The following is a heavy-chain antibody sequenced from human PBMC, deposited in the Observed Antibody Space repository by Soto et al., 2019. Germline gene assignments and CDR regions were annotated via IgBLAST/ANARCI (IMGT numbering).Heavy chain of an antibody. Sequence: GGSLRLSCAASGFNFSNYAMSWVRQAPGKGLEWVSLISATGGGTYYADSVKGRFTISRDNSHNTLYLQVHSLTAEDTAVYYCEKGRRAEGTSAFYFDFWGQGALVTVSS. V-gene: IGHV3-23*01. CDR1: GFNFSNYA. D-gene: IGHD1-1*01. CDR2: ISATGGGT. CDR3: EKGRRAEGTSAFYFDF. J-gene: IGHJ4*02.